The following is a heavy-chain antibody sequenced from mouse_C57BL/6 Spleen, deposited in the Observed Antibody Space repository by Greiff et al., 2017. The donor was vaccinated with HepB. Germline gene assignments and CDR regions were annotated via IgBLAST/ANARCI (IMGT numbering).Heavy chain of an antibody. CDR1: GYAFSSYW. J-gene: IGHJ3*01. CDR2: IYPGDGDT. CDR3: AGAYYGYDEGFAY. Sequence: QVQLQQSGAELVKPGASVKISCKASGYAFSSYWMNWVKQRPGMGLEWIGQIYPGDGDTNYNGKFKGKATLTADKSSSTAYMQLSSLTSEDSAVYFCAGAYYGYDEGFAYWGQGTLVTVSA. D-gene: IGHD2-9*01. V-gene: IGHV1-80*01.